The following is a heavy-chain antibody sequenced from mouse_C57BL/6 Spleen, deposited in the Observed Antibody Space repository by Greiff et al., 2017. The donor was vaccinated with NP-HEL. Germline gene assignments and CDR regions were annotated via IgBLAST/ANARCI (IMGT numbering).Heavy chain of an antibody. CDR2: IYPGDGDT. CDR1: GYAFSSSW. Sequence: VQLQQSGPELVKPGASVKISCKASGYAFSSSWMNWVKQRPGKGLEWIGRIYPGDGDTNYNGKFKGKATLTADKSSSTAYMQLSSLTSEDSAVYLCARDGGAQATDYWGQGTTLTVSS. J-gene: IGHJ2*01. D-gene: IGHD3-2*02. V-gene: IGHV1-82*01. CDR3: ARDGGAQATDY.